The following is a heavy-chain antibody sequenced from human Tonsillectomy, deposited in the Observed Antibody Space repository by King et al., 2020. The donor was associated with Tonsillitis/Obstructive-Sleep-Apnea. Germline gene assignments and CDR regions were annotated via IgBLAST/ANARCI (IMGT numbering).Heavy chain of an antibody. CDR3: ASLVTIKDAFDI. D-gene: IGHD3-10*01. CDR1: GYTFTSSG. CDR2: ISAYNGNT. Sequence: VQLVESGAEVKKPGASVRVSCTASGYTFTSSGISWVRQAPGQGLEWMGWISAYNGNTNYAQKLQGRVTMTTDTSTSTAYMELRSLRSDDTAVYYCASLVTIKDAFDIWGQGTMVTVSS. V-gene: IGHV1-18*01. J-gene: IGHJ3*02.